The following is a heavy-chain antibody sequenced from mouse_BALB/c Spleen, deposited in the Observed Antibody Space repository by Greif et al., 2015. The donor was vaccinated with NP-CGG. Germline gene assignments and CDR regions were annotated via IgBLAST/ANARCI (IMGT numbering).Heavy chain of an antibody. D-gene: IGHD2-4*01. V-gene: IGHV1-9*01. J-gene: IGHJ4*01. CDR1: GYTFSSYW. CDR3: ARAMDYDGNAMDY. CDR2: ILPGSGST. Sequence: QVQLQQSGAELMKPGASVKISCKATGYTFSSYWIEWVKQRPGHGLEWIEEILPGSGSTNYNEKFKGKATFTADTSSNTAYMQLSSLTSEDSAVYYCARAMDYDGNAMDYWGQGTSVTVSS.